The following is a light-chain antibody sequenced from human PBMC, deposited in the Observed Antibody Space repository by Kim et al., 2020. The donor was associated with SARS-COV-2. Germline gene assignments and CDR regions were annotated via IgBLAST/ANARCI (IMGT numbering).Light chain of an antibody. CDR1: QTVGSH. J-gene: IGKJ2*01. V-gene: IGKV3-15*01. Sequence: EIEMTQSPATLSLSPGESATLSCRASQTVGSHLAWYQQKPGQAPSLLIYSAPTSTTGIPARFRSSGSGTEFTLTISSLQSEDSAIYYCQHHNNWPPYTFGQGTKLEI. CDR3: QHHNNWPPYT. CDR2: SAP.